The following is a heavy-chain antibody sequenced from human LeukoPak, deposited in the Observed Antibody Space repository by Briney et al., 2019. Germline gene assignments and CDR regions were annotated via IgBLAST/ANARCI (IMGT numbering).Heavy chain of an antibody. V-gene: IGHV4-4*02. CDR1: GGSIFSSNW. CDR3: VRGPYGSGISNWFDP. D-gene: IGHD3-10*01. J-gene: IGHJ5*02. CDR2: IFHSGST. Sequence: SGTLSLTCAVSGGSIFSSNWWSWVRQPPGKGLEWIGQIFHSGSTSYSPSLKSRVTISVDKSKNQFSLKLTSVTAADTAVYYCVRGPYGSGISNWFDPWGQGTLVIVSS.